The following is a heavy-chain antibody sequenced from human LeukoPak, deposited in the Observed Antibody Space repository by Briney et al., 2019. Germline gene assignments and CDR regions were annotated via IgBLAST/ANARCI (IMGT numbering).Heavy chain of an antibody. CDR3: ARHYAAGTYYYYGMDV. D-gene: IGHD6-13*01. CDR1: GGSISSYY. V-gene: IGHV4-59*08. J-gene: IGHJ6*02. CDR2: IYYSGST. Sequence: SETLSLTCTVSGGSISSYYWSWIRQPPGKGLEWIGYIYYSGSTNYNPSLKSRVTISVDTSKNQFSLKLSSVTAADTAVYYCARHYAAGTYYYYGMDVWGQGTTVSVPS.